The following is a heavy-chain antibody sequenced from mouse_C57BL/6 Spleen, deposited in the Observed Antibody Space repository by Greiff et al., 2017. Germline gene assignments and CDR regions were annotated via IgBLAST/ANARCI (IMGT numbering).Heavy chain of an antibody. CDR2: IHPNSGST. V-gene: IGHV1-64*01. J-gene: IGHJ2*01. CDR1: GYTFTSYW. D-gene: IGHD1-1*01. CDR3: ASLYGSNYYFDY. Sequence: QVQLQQPGAELVKPGASVKLSCKASGYTFTSYWMHWVKQRPGRGLEWIGMIHPNSGSTNYNEKFKSKATLTVDKSSSTAYMQLSSLTSEDSAVYDCASLYGSNYYFDYWGQGTTLTVSS.